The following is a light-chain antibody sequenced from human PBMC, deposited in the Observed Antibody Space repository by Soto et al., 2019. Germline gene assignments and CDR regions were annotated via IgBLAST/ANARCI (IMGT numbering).Light chain of an antibody. V-gene: IGKV3D-15*01. CDR3: QQYDNWPPT. Sequence: EIVLTQSPSTLSRSPGERATPSCGASQSVRSNLAWYHQKPGQAPRLLIYGASTRATGIPAGFSGSGSGTEFNLTINSLQPEDFVVYYCQQYDNWPPTFGQGTRLEIK. J-gene: IGKJ5*01. CDR2: GAS. CDR1: QSVRSN.